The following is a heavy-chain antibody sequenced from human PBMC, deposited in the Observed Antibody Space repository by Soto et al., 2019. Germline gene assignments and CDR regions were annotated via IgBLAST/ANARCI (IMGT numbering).Heavy chain of an antibody. CDR1: GGTFSSYA. V-gene: IGHV1-69*13. CDR2: IIPIFGTA. D-gene: IGHD3-22*01. Sequence: SVKVSCKASGGTFSSYAISWVRQAPGQGLEWMGGIIPIFGTANYAQKFQGRVTITADESTSTAYMELSSLRSEDTAVYYCARGFGSGYSLYFDYWGQGTLVTVSS. CDR3: ARGFGSGYSLYFDY. J-gene: IGHJ4*02.